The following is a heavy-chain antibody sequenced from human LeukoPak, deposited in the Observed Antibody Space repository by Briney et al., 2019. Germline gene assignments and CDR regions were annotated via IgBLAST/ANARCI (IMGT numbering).Heavy chain of an antibody. D-gene: IGHD1-14*01. Sequence: GGSLRLSCAASGFTFSSYAMSWVRQAPGKGLEWVSAISGSGGSTYYADSVKGRFTISRDNAKNSLYLQMNSLRAEDTAVYYCAREAVLGPYYYGMDVWGQGTTVTVSS. CDR2: ISGSGGST. CDR3: AREAVLGPYYYGMDV. CDR1: GFTFSSYA. V-gene: IGHV3-23*01. J-gene: IGHJ6*02.